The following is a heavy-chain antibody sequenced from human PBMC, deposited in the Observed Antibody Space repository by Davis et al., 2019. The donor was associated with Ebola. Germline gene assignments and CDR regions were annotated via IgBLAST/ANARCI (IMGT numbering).Heavy chain of an antibody. CDR1: GYTFTSYG. V-gene: IGHV1-18*01. CDR2: ISAYNGNT. J-gene: IGHJ4*02. D-gene: IGHD7-27*01. Sequence: ASVKVSCKASGYTFTSYGISWVRQAPGQGLEWMGWISAYNGNTNYAQKLQGRVTMTTDTSTSTAYMELRSLRSDDTAVYYCARVPNGGLRRGGDYFDYWGQGTLVTVSS. CDR3: ARVPNGGLRRGGDYFDY.